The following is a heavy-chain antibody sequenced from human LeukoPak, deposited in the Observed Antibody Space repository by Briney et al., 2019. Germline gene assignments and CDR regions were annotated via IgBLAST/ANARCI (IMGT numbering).Heavy chain of an antibody. D-gene: IGHD3-10*01. Sequence: GGSLRLSCAASGFTFSSYWMSWVRQAPGKGLEWVANIKKDGSEKYYVDSVKGRFTISRDNAKNSLYLQMNSLRAEDTAVYYCARDFVYYGSGSYFGYWGQGTLVTVSS. CDR2: IKKDGSEK. V-gene: IGHV3-7*01. CDR3: ARDFVYYGSGSYFGY. J-gene: IGHJ4*02. CDR1: GFTFSSYW.